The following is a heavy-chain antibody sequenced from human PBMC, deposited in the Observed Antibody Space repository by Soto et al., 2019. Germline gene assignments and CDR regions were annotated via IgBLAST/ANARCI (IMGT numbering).Heavy chain of an antibody. Sequence: QVQLVESGGGVVQPGRSLRVSCAASGFTLSTFAMHWVRQAPGRGLEWVAVISEDGDKQYCAKSVRCRFTISRDNFRNTLCLQWSSLRADDTAVAYCARGTGARDDDFYEGRDVWCQGTPVTVSS. CDR1: GFTLSTFA. D-gene: IGHD3-16*01. J-gene: IGHJ6*02. CDR2: ISEDGDKQ. V-gene: IGHV3-30-3*01. CDR3: ARGTGARDDDFYEGRDV.